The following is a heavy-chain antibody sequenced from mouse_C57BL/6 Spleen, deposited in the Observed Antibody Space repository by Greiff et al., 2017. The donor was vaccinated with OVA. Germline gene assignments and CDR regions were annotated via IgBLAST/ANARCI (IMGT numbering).Heavy chain of an antibody. V-gene: IGHV1-55*01. J-gene: IGHJ1*03. CDR3: ARTPLYCGSSNWYFDV. CDR2: IYPGSGST. Sequence: QVQLQQPGAELVKPGASVKMSCKASGYTFTSYWITWVKQRPGQGLEWIGDIYPGSGSTNYNEKFKSKATLTVDTSSSTAYMQLSSLTSEDSAVYYGARTPLYCGSSNWYFDVWGTGTTVTVSS. CDR1: GYTFTSYW. D-gene: IGHD1-1*01.